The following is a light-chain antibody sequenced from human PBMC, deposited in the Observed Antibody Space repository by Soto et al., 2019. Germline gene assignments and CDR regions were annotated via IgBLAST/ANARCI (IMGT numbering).Light chain of an antibody. Sequence: DIQMPQSPSSLSASVADRVTMTFQSSQDISKYLNWYQQKPGKAPKLLIFDASNLDSGVPSRFSGSGSGTDFTFTISSLHPEDVATYYCQQFDNPPITFGPGTKVDI. J-gene: IGKJ3*01. CDR2: DAS. CDR3: QQFDNPPIT. CDR1: QDISKY. V-gene: IGKV1-33*01.